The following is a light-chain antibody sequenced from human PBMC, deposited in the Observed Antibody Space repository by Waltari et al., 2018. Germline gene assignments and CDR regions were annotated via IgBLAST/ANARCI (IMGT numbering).Light chain of an antibody. CDR2: RAS. CDR3: QQHGTLPAT. CDR1: QTVGRSS. V-gene: IGKV3-20*01. Sequence: EIVLTQSPGTASLSPGERVTLSCRASQTVGRSSLAWYQQKPGQAPRRVIYRASRRATGIPDRCSGSGSGTDFSLTISRLEPEDFAVYYCQQHGTLPATFGQGTKVEIK. J-gene: IGKJ1*01.